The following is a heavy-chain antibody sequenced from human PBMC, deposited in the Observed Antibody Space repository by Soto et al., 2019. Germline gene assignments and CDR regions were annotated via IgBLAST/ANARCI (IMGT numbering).Heavy chain of an antibody. Sequence: GGSLRLSCAASGFTVSSNYMSWVRQAPGKGLEWVSVIYSGGSTYYADSVKGRFTISRDNSKNTLYLQMNSLRAEDTAVYYCASSTYYDFWSGYYKPNYYYGMDVWGQGTTVTVSS. CDR2: IYSGGST. V-gene: IGHV3-53*01. CDR1: GFTVSSNY. D-gene: IGHD3-3*01. CDR3: ASSTYYDFWSGYYKPNYYYGMDV. J-gene: IGHJ6*02.